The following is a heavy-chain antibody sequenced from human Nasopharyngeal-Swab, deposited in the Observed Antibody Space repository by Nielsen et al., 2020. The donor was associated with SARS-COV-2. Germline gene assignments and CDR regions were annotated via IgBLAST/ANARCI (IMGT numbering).Heavy chain of an antibody. V-gene: IGHV1-46*01. J-gene: IGHJ6*04. D-gene: IGHD4-17*01. CDR3: ARNYGDQVNMDV. CDR2: INPSGGST. Sequence: WVRQAPGQGLEWMGIINPSGGSTSYAQKFQGRVTMTRDTSTSTVYMELSSLRSEDTAVYYCARNYGDQVNMDVWGKGTTVTVSS.